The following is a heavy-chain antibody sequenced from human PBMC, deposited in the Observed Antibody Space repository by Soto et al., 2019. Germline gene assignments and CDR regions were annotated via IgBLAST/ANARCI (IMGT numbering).Heavy chain of an antibody. CDR1: GGSISSYY. Sequence: SETLSLTCTVSGGSISSYYWSWIRQPPGKGLEWIGYIYYSGSTNYNPSLKSRVTISVDTSKNQFSLKLSSVTAADTAVYYCARDSGSGWYPYYYYYYGMDVWGRGTTVTVSS. J-gene: IGHJ6*02. V-gene: IGHV4-59*01. CDR3: ARDSGSGWYPYYYYYYGMDV. CDR2: IYYSGST. D-gene: IGHD6-19*01.